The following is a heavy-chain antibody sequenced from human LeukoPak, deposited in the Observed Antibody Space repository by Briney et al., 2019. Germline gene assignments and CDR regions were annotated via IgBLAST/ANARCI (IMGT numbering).Heavy chain of an antibody. CDR2: IKEDGSEE. CDR1: GFTYKNNW. D-gene: IGHD5-18*01. Sequence: GGSLRLSCAASGFTYKNNWMTWVRQAPGKGLEWVANIKEDGSEEYYVDSVKGRFTISRDNAKNSVYLQMNSLRAEDTAVYYCARDGPTAFFDYWGQGTLVTVSS. J-gene: IGHJ4*02. V-gene: IGHV3-7*01. CDR3: ARDGPTAFFDY.